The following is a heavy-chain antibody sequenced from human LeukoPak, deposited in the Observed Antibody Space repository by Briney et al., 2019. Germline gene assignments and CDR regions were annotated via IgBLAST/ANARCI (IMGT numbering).Heavy chain of an antibody. Sequence: GGSLRLSCAASGFTFSSYTMNWVRQAPGKGLECVSSISSSSSYIYYADSVKGRLTISRDNAKNSLYLQMNSLRAEDTAVYYCARDPTPRYCSGGSCYTHYGMDVWGQGTTVTVSS. V-gene: IGHV3-21*01. CDR2: ISSSSSYI. J-gene: IGHJ6*02. CDR1: GFTFSSYT. D-gene: IGHD2-15*01. CDR3: ARDPTPRYCSGGSCYTHYGMDV.